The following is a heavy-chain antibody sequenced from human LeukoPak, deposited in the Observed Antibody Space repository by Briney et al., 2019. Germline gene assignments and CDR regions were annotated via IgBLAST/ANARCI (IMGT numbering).Heavy chain of an antibody. CDR3: ARDPHLSLDYGDYVLGAFDI. V-gene: IGHV4-38-2*02. CDR1: GYSISSGYY. Sequence: SETLSLTCTVSGYSISSGYYWGWIRQPPGKGLEWIGSIYHSGDTYYNPSLKSRVTISVDTSKNQFSLKLSSVTAADTAVYYCARDPHLSLDYGDYVLGAFDIWGQGTMVTVSS. J-gene: IGHJ3*02. D-gene: IGHD4-17*01. CDR2: IYHSGDT.